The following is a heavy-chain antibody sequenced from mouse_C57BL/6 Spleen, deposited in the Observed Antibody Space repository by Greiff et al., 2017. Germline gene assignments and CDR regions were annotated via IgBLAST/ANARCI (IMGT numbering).Heavy chain of an antibody. Sequence: VQLKESEGGLVQPGSSMKLSCTASGFTFSDYYMAWVRQVPEKGLEWVANINYDGSSTYYLDSLKSRFIISRDNAKNILYLQMSSLKSEDTATYYCARVHYSNYYAMDYWGQGTSVTVSS. CDR3: ARVHYSNYYAMDY. J-gene: IGHJ4*01. CDR1: GFTFSDYY. CDR2: INYDGSST. V-gene: IGHV5-16*01. D-gene: IGHD2-5*01.